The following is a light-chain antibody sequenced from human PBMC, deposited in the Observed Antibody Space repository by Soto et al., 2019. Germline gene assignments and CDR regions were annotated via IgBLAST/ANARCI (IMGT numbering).Light chain of an antibody. Sequence: EIVLTQSPGTMSLSPGERATLSCRTSQSLTNTYLAWYQQKPGQAPRLLIYAASSRATGVPDRFSGSGSGTDFTLSIRSLVPEDFAVYYCQQYDTSPLTFGGGTMLEIK. CDR3: QQYDTSPLT. CDR1: QSLTNTY. V-gene: IGKV3-20*01. CDR2: AAS. J-gene: IGKJ4*01.